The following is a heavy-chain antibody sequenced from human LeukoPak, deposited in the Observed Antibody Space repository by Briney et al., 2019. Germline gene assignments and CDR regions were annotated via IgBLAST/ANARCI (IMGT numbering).Heavy chain of an antibody. D-gene: IGHD3-9*01. Sequence: PSETLSLTCTVSGGSISSGDYYWSWIRQPPGKGLEWIGYVYNSGSTNYNPSLKSRFTISVDTSKNQFSLKLSSVTAADTAVYYCARRHYDFLTGYYQYYFDYWGQGILVTVSS. CDR2: VYNSGST. V-gene: IGHV4-61*08. CDR3: ARRHYDFLTGYYQYYFDY. CDR1: GGSISSGDYY. J-gene: IGHJ4*02.